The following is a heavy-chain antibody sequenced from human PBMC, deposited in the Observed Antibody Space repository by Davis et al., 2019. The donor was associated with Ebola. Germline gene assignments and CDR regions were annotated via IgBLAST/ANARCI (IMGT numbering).Heavy chain of an antibody. Sequence: ASVKVSCKASGYTFTSYGISWVRQAPGQGLEWMGWISAYNGNTNYAQKLQGRVTMTTDTSTSTAYMELRSLRSDDTAVYYCARAGYYDFWSLTFRRFDPWGQGTLVTVSS. J-gene: IGHJ5*02. CDR1: GYTFTSYG. V-gene: IGHV1-18*01. CDR2: ISAYNGNT. CDR3: ARAGYYDFWSLTFRRFDP. D-gene: IGHD3-3*01.